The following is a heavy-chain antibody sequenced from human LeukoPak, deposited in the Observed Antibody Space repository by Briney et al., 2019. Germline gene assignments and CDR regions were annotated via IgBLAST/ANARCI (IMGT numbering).Heavy chain of an antibody. V-gene: IGHV3-7*01. D-gene: IGHD1-26*01. CDR2: IKQDGSDK. CDR1: GFPFSSYW. J-gene: IGHJ4*02. Sequence: GGSLRLSCAASGFPFSSYWMSWVRQAPGKGLEWVANIKQDGSDKYYVDSVKGRFTISRDNAKNSLYLQMNSLRAEDTAVYYCARDLFGGLASSGSSPIGYWGQGTLVTVSS. CDR3: ARDLFGGLASSGSSPIGY.